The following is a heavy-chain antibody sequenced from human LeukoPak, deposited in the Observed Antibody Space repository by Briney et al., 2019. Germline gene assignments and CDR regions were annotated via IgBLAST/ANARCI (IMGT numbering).Heavy chain of an antibody. V-gene: IGHV4-34*01. J-gene: IGHJ4*02. Sequence: SETLSLTCTVSGGSISSYYWSWIRQPPGKGLEWIGDINDSGTTKYNPTLKSRVTISVDTSKNQFSLKVKSVTAADTAVYYCARLPLGAFGEVLNFDSWGQGILVTVSS. CDR1: GGSISSYY. CDR2: INDSGTT. D-gene: IGHD3-10*01. CDR3: ARLPLGAFGEVLNFDS.